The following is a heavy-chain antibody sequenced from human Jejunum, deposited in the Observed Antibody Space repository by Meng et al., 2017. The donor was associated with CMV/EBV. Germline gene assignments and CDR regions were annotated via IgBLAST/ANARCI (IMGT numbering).Heavy chain of an antibody. J-gene: IGHJ3*02. Sequence: GDSISSRSYYWGWIRQPPGKGLEWIGSIHYSGSTYYNPSLKSRVTISADTSKNQFSLKLSSVTAADTTVYYCARHVWPGNSDTFDIWGQGTMVTVSS. CDR2: IHYSGST. V-gene: IGHV4-39*01. D-gene: IGHD1-7*01. CDR3: ARHVWPGNSDTFDI. CDR1: GDSISSRSYY.